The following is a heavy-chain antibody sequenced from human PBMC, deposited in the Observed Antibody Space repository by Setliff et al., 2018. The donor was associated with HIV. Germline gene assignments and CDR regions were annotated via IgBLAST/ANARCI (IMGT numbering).Heavy chain of an antibody. V-gene: IGHV3-9*01. CDR1: GFTFAEYA. CDR2: ITSNSGRV. D-gene: IGHD3-3*01. Sequence: SLKTSCAASGFTFAEYAMHWVRAAPGKGLEWVAGITSNSGRVGYADSIKGRFTISRDNAKSSLFLQRKRRRVEDTAVYYCAKSLSPGDYYNFLSGYSPFDYWGQGTLVTVSS. J-gene: IGHJ4*02. CDR3: AKSLSPGDYYNFLSGYSPFDY.